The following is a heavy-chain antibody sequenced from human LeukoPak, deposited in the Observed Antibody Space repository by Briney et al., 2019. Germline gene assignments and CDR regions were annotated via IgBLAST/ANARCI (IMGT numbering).Heavy chain of an antibody. D-gene: IGHD1-26*01. CDR3: AREEKLLRGTGLDY. CDR1: GGSFSGYY. J-gene: IGHJ4*02. Sequence: PSETLSLTCAVYGGSFSGYYWSWIRQPPGKGLEWIGEINHSGSTNYNPSLKSRVTISVDTSKNQFSLKLSSVTAADTAVYYCAREEKLLRGTGLDYWGQGTLVTVSS. V-gene: IGHV4-34*01. CDR2: INHSGST.